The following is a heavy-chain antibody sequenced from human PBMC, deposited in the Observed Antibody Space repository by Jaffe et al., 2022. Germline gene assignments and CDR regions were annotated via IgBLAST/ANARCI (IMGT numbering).Heavy chain of an antibody. CDR1: GYSISSGYY. Sequence: QVQLQESGPGLVKPSETLSLTCAVSGYSISSGYYWGWIRQPPGKGLEWIGSIYHSGSTYYNPSLKSRVTISVDTSKNQFSLKLSSVTAADTAVYYCARHRLNLGYCSGGSCYEVNWFDPWGQGTLVTVSS. CDR2: IYHSGST. CDR3: ARHRLNLGYCSGGSCYEVNWFDP. V-gene: IGHV4-38-2*01. J-gene: IGHJ5*02. D-gene: IGHD2-15*01.